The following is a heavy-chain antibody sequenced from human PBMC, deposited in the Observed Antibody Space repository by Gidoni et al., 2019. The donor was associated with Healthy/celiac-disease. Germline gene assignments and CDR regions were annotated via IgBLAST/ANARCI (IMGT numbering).Heavy chain of an antibody. V-gene: IGHV4-34*01. CDR3: ARGGSSSPPYYFDY. CDR1: GGSFSGYY. CDR2: INHSGST. D-gene: IGHD6-13*01. J-gene: IGHJ4*02. Sequence: QVQLQQWGAGLLKPSETLSPTCAVYGGSFSGYYWSWIRQPPGKGLEWIGEINHSGSTNYNPSLKSRVTISVDTSKNQFSLKLSSVTAADTAVYYCARGGSSSPPYYFDYWGQGTLVTVSS.